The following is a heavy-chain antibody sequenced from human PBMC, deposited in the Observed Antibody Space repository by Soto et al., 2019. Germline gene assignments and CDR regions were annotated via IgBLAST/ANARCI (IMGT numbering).Heavy chain of an antibody. CDR2: IYYSGST. Sequence: QVQLQESGPGLVKPSQTLSLTCTVSGGSISSGGYFWSWIRQHPGKGLEWIGFIYYSGSTYYNPSLKGRVTISVDTSKNQCSLKLSSVTAADTAVYYCAREGAAPYYYYGMDVWGQGTTVTVSS. D-gene: IGHD6-6*01. J-gene: IGHJ6*02. V-gene: IGHV4-31*03. CDR3: AREGAAPYYYYGMDV. CDR1: GGSISSGGYF.